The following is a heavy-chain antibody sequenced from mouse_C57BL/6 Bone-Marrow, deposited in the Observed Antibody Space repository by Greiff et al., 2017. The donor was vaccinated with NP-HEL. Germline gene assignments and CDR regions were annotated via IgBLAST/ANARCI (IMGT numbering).Heavy chain of an antibody. Sequence: QVQLQQPGAELVMPGASVKLSCKASGYTFTSYWMHWVKQRPGQGLEWIGEIDPSDSYTNYNQKFKGKSTLTVDKSSSTAYMQLSSLTSEDSAFYYCARGPTVVARYWYFDVWGTGTTVTVSS. D-gene: IGHD1-1*01. CDR1: GYTFTSYW. CDR3: ARGPTVVARYWYFDV. J-gene: IGHJ1*03. V-gene: IGHV1-69*01. CDR2: IDPSDSYT.